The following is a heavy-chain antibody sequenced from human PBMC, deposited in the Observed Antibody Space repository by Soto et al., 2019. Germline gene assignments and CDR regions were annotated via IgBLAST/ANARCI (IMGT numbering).Heavy chain of an antibody. J-gene: IGHJ6*02. CDR1: GFTFSSYW. V-gene: IGHV3-7*01. D-gene: IGHD6-13*01. CDR3: ARIASAGRGWDV. Sequence: EVQLVESGGGLVQPGGSLRLSCAASGFTFSSYWMSWVRQAPVKGLEWVGNIKQDGSEKNYVDFMEGRFTISRDNAENSMYLQMNSLRAEDTAVYYWARIASAGRGWDVWGQGTTVVVS. CDR2: IKQDGSEK.